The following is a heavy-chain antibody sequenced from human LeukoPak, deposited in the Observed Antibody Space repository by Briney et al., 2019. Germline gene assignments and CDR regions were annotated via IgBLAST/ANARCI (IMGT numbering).Heavy chain of an antibody. CDR1: GGSISSSRYY. CDR2: IYYSGST. D-gene: IGHD3-3*01. Sequence: SETLSLTCTVSGGSISSSRYYWGWIRQPPGKGLEWIGSIYYSGSTYYNPSLKSRVTISVDTSNNQLSLKVSSVTAADTAVYYCARFARSGYSHSWFDPWGQGTLVTVSS. J-gene: IGHJ5*02. V-gene: IGHV4-39*07. CDR3: ARFARSGYSHSWFDP.